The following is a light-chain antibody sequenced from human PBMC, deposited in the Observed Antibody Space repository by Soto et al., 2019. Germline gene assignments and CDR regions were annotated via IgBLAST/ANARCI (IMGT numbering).Light chain of an antibody. CDR2: DAS. CDR3: QQRSNWPFIFT. V-gene: IGKV3-11*01. CDR1: QSVSSY. J-gene: IGKJ3*01. Sequence: EIVLTQSPATLSLSPGERATLSCRASQSVSSYLAWYQQKLGQAPRLLIYDASNRATGIPARFSGSGSGTDFTLTISSLEPEDFAVYYCQQRSNWPFIFTFGPGTKVDIK.